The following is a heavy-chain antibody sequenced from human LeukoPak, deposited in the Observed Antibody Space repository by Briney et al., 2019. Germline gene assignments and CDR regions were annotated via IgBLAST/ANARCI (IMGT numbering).Heavy chain of an antibody. CDR3: ARGGYCSSTSCYQGSEWFDP. V-gene: IGHV4-61*05. Sequence: SETLSLTCTVSGGSISSSSYYWGWIRQPPGKGLEWIGYIYYSGSTNYNPSLKSRVTISVDTSKNQFSLKLSSVTAADTAVYYCARGGYCSSTSCYQGSEWFDPWGQGTLVTVSS. D-gene: IGHD2-2*01. CDR2: IYYSGST. CDR1: GGSISSSSYY. J-gene: IGHJ5*02.